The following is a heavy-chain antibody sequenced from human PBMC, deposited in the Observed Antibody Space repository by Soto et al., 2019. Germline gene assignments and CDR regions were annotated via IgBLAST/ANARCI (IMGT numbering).Heavy chain of an antibody. CDR1: GYTFTSYD. CDR2: MNPSTGNT. D-gene: IGHD6-19*01. CDR3: ARGRIIVAGGFDP. V-gene: IGHV1-8*01. Sequence: QVQLVQSGAEVKKPGASVKVSCKASGYTFTSYDIIWVRQATGQGLEWMGWMNPSTGNTDSAEKFXXRXXMTRNTSISTVDMELSSLSFEDTAVYYCARGRIIVAGGFDPWGQGTLVTVSS. J-gene: IGHJ5*02.